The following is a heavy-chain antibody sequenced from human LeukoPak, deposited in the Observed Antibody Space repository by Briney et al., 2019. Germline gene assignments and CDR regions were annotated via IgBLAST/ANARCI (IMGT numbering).Heavy chain of an antibody. D-gene: IGHD1-1*01. CDR2: IKYDGNED. CDR1: GFTFSRYW. Sequence: GGSLRLSCAASGFTFSRYWMSWMRQAPGKGLEWVANIKYDGNEDYYVDSVKGRFSISRDNAKNSLYLQLNSLRVEDTAVYYCKSGGAAPGSFDCWGQGTLVTVSP. CDR3: KSGGAAPGSFDC. V-gene: IGHV3-7*01. J-gene: IGHJ4*02.